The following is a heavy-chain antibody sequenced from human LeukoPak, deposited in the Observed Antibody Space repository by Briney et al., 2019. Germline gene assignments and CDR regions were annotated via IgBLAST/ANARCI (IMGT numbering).Heavy chain of an antibody. D-gene: IGHD1-1*01. Sequence: GGSLRLSCAVSGFTFRKFWMSWVRQAPGGGLEWVANIHPEGNEKYHVESVKGRFTISRDNAKNLLFLQMNGLRVEDTAVYYCARGDDFSGDHWGQGTLVTVSS. CDR3: ARGDDFSGDH. J-gene: IGHJ4*02. CDR2: IHPEGNEK. V-gene: IGHV3-7*04. CDR1: GFTFRKFW.